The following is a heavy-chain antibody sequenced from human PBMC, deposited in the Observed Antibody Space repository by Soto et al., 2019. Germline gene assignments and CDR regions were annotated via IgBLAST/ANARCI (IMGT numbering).Heavy chain of an antibody. CDR3: ASQSSEWLLFAS. CDR2: MNPDGSEK. D-gene: IGHD5-12*01. J-gene: IGHJ4*02. Sequence: GGSLRLSCAASGFNFRVTFMTWVRQAPGKGLEWVANMNPDGSEKNYADSVKGRFTISRDNAGNSLYLQMNSLRDEDTAVYYCASQSSEWLLFASWGQGT. CDR1: GFNFRVTF. V-gene: IGHV3-7*02.